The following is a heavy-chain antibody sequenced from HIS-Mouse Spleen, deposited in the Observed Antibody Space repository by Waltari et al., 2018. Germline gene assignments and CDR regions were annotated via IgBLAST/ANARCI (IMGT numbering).Heavy chain of an antibody. CDR1: GGSISSYY. V-gene: IGHV4-59*13. J-gene: IGHJ3*02. CDR3: ARVKYSNAFDI. Sequence: QVQLQESGPGLVKPSETLSLTCTVSGGSISSYYWSWIRQPPGKGLEWIGYIDYSGSTNSNPSLKRRVTLSVDTSKNQFSLKLSSVTAADTAVYYCARVKYSNAFDIWGQGTMVTVSS. CDR2: IDYSGST. D-gene: IGHD6-6*01.